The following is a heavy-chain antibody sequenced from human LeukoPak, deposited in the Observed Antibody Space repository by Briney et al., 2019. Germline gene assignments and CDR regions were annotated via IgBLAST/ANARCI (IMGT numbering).Heavy chain of an antibody. V-gene: IGHV4-61*02. D-gene: IGHD6-19*01. CDR2: IYASGST. J-gene: IGHJ4*02. Sequence: SETLSLTCTVSGDSISSGSYYWSWIRQPAGKGLEWIGRIYASGSTNYNPSLKSRVTISVDTSKNQFSLKLSSVTAADTAVYYCARDHNSGNDCWGQGTLVTVSS. CDR3: ARDHNSGNDC. CDR1: GDSISSGSYY.